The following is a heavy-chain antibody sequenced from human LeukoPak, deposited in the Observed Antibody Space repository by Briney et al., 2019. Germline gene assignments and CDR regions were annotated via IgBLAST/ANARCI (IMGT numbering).Heavy chain of an antibody. Sequence: SVKVSCKASGGTFSSYAISWVRQAPGQGLEWMGRIIPICGTANYAQKFQGRVTITTDESTSTAYMELSSLRSEDTAVYYCARDGVDDYVWGSYQVNPWGQGTLVTVSS. CDR3: ARDGVDDYVWGSYQVNP. D-gene: IGHD3-16*02. CDR1: GGTFSSYA. CDR2: IIPICGTA. J-gene: IGHJ5*02. V-gene: IGHV1-69*05.